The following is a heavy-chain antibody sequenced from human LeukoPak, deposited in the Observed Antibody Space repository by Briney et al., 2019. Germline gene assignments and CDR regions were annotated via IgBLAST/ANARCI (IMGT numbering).Heavy chain of an antibody. CDR3: ARDRESPAFDI. V-gene: IGHV3-53*01. J-gene: IGHJ3*02. Sequence: PGGSLRLSCAASGFTVSSNYMSWVRQAPGKGLEWVSVIYSGGSTYYADSVKGRFTISRDNSKNTLYLQMNSLRAEDTAVYYCARDRESPAFDISGQGTMVTVSS. CDR2: IYSGGST. CDR1: GFTVSSNY. D-gene: IGHD3-10*01.